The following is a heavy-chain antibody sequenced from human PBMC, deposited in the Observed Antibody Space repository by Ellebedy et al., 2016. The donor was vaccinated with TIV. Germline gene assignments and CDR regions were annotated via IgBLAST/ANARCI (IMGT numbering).Heavy chain of an antibody. CDR2: ISAYNGNT. CDR1: GHTFTTYY. CDR3: SRELVAPYYFDY. J-gene: IGHJ4*02. V-gene: IGHV1-18*04. D-gene: IGHD3-16*01. Sequence: AASVKVSCKTAGHTFTTYYISWIRQAPGQGLELLGWISAYNGNTYYAQKFQGRIILTTDTSTNTVYLDLTNLRSDDSAMYYCSRELVAPYYFDYWGQGNLVTVSS.